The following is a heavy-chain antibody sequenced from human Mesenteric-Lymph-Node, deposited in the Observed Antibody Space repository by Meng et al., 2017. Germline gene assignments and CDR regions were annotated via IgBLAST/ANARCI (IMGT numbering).Heavy chain of an antibody. J-gene: IGHJ3*02. CDR2: ISVYNGNT. D-gene: IGHD2-15*01. CDR3: ARVCEAGYCSGGSRLEDGFDM. CDR1: GYTFITYD. V-gene: IGHV1-18*01. Sequence: ASVKVSCKASGYTFITYDISWVRQAPGQGLEWMGWISVYNGNTNYAQKVQGRVTMTTDTSTNTAYMELRSLRSDDTAVYYCARVCEAGYCSGGSRLEDGFDMWGRGTMVTVSS.